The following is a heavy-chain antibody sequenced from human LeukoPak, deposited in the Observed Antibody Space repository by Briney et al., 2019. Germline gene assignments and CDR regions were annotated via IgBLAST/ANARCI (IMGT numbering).Heavy chain of an antibody. Sequence: SETLSLTCTVSGGSISSYYWSWIRQPPGKGLEWIGYIYYSGSTNYNPSLKSRVTISVDTSKNQFSLKLSSVTAADTAVYYCARDRVPEDIVVVPAAMRPSDYYYYGMDVWGKGTTVTVSS. CDR1: GGSISSYY. J-gene: IGHJ6*04. V-gene: IGHV4-59*01. CDR2: IYYSGST. CDR3: ARDRVPEDIVVVPAAMRPSDYYYYGMDV. D-gene: IGHD2-2*01.